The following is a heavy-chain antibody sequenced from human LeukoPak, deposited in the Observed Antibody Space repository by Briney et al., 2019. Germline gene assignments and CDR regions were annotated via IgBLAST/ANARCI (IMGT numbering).Heavy chain of an antibody. J-gene: IGHJ6*02. CDR1: GFTFSSYA. V-gene: IGHV3-23*01. CDR2: ISGSGGST. D-gene: IGHD4-23*01. Sequence: GGSLRLSCAASGFTFSSYAMSWVRQAPGKGLEWVSAISGSGGSTYYADSVKGRFTISRDNSKNTLYLQMNSLRAEDTAVYYCANPVARAPVDYYYYYGMDVWGQGTTVTVSS. CDR3: ANPVARAPVDYYYYYGMDV.